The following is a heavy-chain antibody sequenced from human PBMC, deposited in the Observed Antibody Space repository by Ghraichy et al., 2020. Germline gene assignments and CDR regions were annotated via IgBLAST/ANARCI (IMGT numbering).Heavy chain of an antibody. D-gene: IGHD3/OR15-3a*01. CDR3: ARGEFGLVD. Sequence: GESLNISCAASGFSLTDSWMYWVRQVPGKGLVWVSHLSPAANIINYVESVRGRFTISRDTAKNTLFLQMDSLGVDDTAIYYCARGEFGLVDWGRGTLVTVS. J-gene: IGHJ4*02. V-gene: IGHV3-74*01. CDR2: LSPAANII. CDR1: GFSLTDSW.